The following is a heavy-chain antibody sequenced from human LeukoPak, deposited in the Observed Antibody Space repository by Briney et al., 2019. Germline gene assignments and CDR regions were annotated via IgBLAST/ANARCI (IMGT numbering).Heavy chain of an antibody. CDR1: GFTFSSYE. V-gene: IGHV3-48*03. CDR3: ARYGQLLVAFDI. D-gene: IGHD4-17*01. Sequence: GGSLRLSCAASGFTFSSYEMSWVRQAPGKGLEWVSYISSSGSTIYYADSVKGRFTISRDNAKNSLYLQMNSLRTEDTAVYYCARYGQLLVAFDIWGQGTMVTVSS. CDR2: ISSSGSTI. J-gene: IGHJ3*02.